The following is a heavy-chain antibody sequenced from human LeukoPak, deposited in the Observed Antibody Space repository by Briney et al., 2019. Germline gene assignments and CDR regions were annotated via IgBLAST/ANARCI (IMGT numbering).Heavy chain of an antibody. V-gene: IGHV3-23*01. CDR1: GFTFSNYA. CDR2: ITGSGGST. D-gene: IGHD2-21*01. J-gene: IGHJ4*02. Sequence: QPGGSLRLSCAASGFTFSNYAMSWVRQAPGKGLEWVSTITGSGGSTYYADSVKGRFTISRDNSKNTLYLQMNSLRAEDTAVYYCAKDHAPQVFVGMVVYFDCWGQGTLVTVSS. CDR3: AKDHAPQVFVGMVVYFDC.